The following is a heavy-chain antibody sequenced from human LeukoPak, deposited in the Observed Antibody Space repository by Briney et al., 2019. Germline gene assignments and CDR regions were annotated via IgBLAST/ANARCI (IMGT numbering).Heavy chain of an antibody. D-gene: IGHD6-13*01. V-gene: IGHV4-59*11. J-gene: IGHJ6*03. CDR3: ATGYSSSWYYYYYMDV. CDR1: GGSISGHY. CDR2: IHYTGRT. Sequence: SETLSLTCTVSGGSISGHYWSWIRQPPGKGLEWIGYIHYTGRTDYSPSLKSRVSLSVDLSKNQFSLELTSVTAADTAVYYCATGYSSSWYYYYYMDVWGKGTTVTVSS.